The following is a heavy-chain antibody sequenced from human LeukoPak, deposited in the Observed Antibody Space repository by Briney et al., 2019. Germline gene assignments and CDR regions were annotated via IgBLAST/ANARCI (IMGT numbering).Heavy chain of an antibody. V-gene: IGHV4-39*01. D-gene: IGHD2-2*01. Sequence: SETLSLTCTVSGGSIGSSNYYWGWIRQPPGKGLEWIGNMYYRGTTYYNPSLKSRVTISVDTSKNQFSLKLSSVTAADTAVYYCGRWGRYCSNINCYYYSNGMDVWGQGTTVTVSS. CDR1: GGSIGSSNYY. J-gene: IGHJ6*02. CDR2: MYYRGTT. CDR3: GRWGRYCSNINCYYYSNGMDV.